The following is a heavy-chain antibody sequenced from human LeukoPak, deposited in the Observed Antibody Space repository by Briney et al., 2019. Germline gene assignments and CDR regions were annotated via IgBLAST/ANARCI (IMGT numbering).Heavy chain of an antibody. CDR1: GGSISSSSYY. CDR3: ARQREFSSSWYNWFDP. CDR2: IYYSGST. J-gene: IGHJ5*02. D-gene: IGHD6-13*01. V-gene: IGHV4-39*01. Sequence: PSETLSLTCTVSGGSISSSSYYWGWIRQPPGKGLEWIGSIYYSGSTYYNPSLKSRVTISVDTSKNQFYLKLSSVTAADTAVYYCARQREFSSSWYNWFDPWGQGTLVTVSS.